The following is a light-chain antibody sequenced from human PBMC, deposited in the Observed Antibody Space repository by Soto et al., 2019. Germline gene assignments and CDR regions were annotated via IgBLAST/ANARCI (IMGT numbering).Light chain of an antibody. CDR1: QSLVSSNGNTF. Sequence: DVVMTQSPLSLPVTLGQPASISCRYSQSLVSSNGNTFLIWFQQRPGQSPRRLIYKVSNRDSAVPDRCTGSGSGTDFTLEISRVEAEDVGVYYCMQSTHWPWTFGQGTKVDIK. CDR2: KVS. J-gene: IGKJ1*01. V-gene: IGKV2-30*01. CDR3: MQSTHWPWT.